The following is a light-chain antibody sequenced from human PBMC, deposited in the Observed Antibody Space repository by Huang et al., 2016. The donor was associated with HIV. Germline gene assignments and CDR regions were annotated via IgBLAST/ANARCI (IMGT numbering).Light chain of an antibody. CDR1: QTINRY. J-gene: IGKJ5*01. CDR3: QQTFNTPPIT. Sequence: DIQMTQSPSSLSASVGDTVTITCRASQTINRYLNWYQQKPGEAPRLLIYAASTLQSGVPSRFSGSGSDTDFTLTITSLEPEDFATYYCQQTFNTPPITFGQGTRLDIK. V-gene: IGKV1-39*01. CDR2: AAS.